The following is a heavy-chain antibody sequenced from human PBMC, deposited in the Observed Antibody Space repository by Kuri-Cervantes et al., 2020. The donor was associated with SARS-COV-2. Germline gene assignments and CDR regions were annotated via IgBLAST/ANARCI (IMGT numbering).Heavy chain of an antibody. V-gene: IGHV3-23*01. CDR1: GFTFSSYA. CDR2: ISGSGGST. Sequence: GGSLRLSCAASGFTFSSYAMSWVRQAPGKGLEWVSAISGSGGSTYYADSVKGRFTISRDNAKNSLYLQMNSLRAEDTAVYYCARRMTGGVWAEEGYYYYYYGMDVWGQGTTVTVSS. D-gene: IGHD3-16*01. CDR3: ARRMTGGVWAEEGYYYYYYGMDV. J-gene: IGHJ6*02.